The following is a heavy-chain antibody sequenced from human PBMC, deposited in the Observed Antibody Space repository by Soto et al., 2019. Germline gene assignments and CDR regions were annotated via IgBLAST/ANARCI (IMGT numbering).Heavy chain of an antibody. D-gene: IGHD6-19*01. J-gene: IGHJ4*02. V-gene: IGHV3-7*03. CDR3: TTLSWDASDWH. CDR1: GFTFNSYW. CDR2: INHDGSDK. Sequence: GSLRLSCVTSGFTFNSYWMSWVRQTPGQGLECVARINHDGSDKNYVDSVKGRFTISRDNAKNSLFLQMNSLRADDTAVYYCTTLSWDASDWHWGLGALVTVSS.